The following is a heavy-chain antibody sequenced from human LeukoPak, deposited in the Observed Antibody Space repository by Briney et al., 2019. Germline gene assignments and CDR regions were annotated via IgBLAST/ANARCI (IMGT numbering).Heavy chain of an antibody. CDR1: GYSFSIYW. J-gene: IGHJ4*02. Sequence: GESLKISCKGSGYSFSIYWIGWVRQMPGKGLEWMGIIYPGDSDTRYGPSFQGQVTISADKSISTAYLQWNSLKASDTAMYYCARRSGYSSSWYFDYWGQGTLVTVSS. CDR2: IYPGDSDT. D-gene: IGHD6-13*01. CDR3: ARRSGYSSSWYFDY. V-gene: IGHV5-51*01.